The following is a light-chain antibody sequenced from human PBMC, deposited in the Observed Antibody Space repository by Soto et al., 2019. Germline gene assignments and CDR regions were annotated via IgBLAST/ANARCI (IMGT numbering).Light chain of an antibody. Sequence: EIVMTQSPATLSVSPGERATLSCRASQSVSSNLAWYQQKPGQAPRLLIYGASTRATGIPARFSGSGSGTEFTLTLSSLQSEDFAVYYFQQYNNLPPPLTFGGGTKVEIK. CDR1: QSVSSN. CDR3: QQYNNLPPPLT. CDR2: GAS. J-gene: IGKJ4*01. V-gene: IGKV3-15*01.